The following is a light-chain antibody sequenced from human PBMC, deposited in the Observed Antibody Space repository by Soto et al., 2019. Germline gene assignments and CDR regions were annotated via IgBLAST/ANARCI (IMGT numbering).Light chain of an antibody. Sequence: DLQMPQSPSSRSASVQDRVTLICRASQGIRHDLAWYQQKPGKAPKRLIYTASSLQSGVPPRFRGSGSETEFTLTISSLQPEDFATYYCLQNNSYPVTFGQGTKVDIK. J-gene: IGKJ1*01. CDR1: QGIRHD. CDR2: TAS. CDR3: LQNNSYPVT. V-gene: IGKV1-17*01.